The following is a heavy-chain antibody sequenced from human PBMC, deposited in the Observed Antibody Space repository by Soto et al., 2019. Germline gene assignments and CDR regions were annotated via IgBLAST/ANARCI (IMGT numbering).Heavy chain of an antibody. CDR3: ARSAGWYAVHS. J-gene: IGHJ4*02. V-gene: IGHV4-4*02. D-gene: IGHD6-19*01. CDR1: GDSVSSPYY. Sequence: QVQLQESGPGLVKPSGTLSLTCAVSGDSVSSPYYWCWVRQPPGKGLGWIGEVFHTGTTSYNPSLRSRVTISMDKSINQFSLDLRSVTAADTAVYYCARSAGWYAVHSWGPGTLVLVSS. CDR2: VFHTGTT.